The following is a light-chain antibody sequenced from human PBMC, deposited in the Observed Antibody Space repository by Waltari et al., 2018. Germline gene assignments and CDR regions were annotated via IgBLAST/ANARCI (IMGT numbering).Light chain of an antibody. CDR1: QSVSRSY. CDR2: GAS. Sequence: EIVLTQSTGTLCLSPGERATLYCRASQSVSRSYIAWYQQKPGQAPRLIIYGASSRTTGSPDMFSGSWSGTDFTLTISRLVPEDFAVYYCQQYDSSPRTFGQGTNVEIK. V-gene: IGKV3-20*01. J-gene: IGKJ1*01. CDR3: QQYDSSPRT.